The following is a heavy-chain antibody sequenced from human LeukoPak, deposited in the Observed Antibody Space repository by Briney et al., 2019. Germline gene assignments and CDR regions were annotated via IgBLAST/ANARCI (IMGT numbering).Heavy chain of an antibody. CDR2: INHSGST. J-gene: IGHJ5*02. Sequence: SETLSLTCAVYGGSFSGYYWSWIRQPPGKGLEWIGEINHSGSTNYNPSLKSRVTISVDTSKNQLSLKLSSVTAADTAVYYCARGWVLYASSWFDPWGQGTLVTVSS. D-gene: IGHD3-16*01. CDR3: ARGWVLYASSWFDP. CDR1: GGSFSGYY. V-gene: IGHV4-34*01.